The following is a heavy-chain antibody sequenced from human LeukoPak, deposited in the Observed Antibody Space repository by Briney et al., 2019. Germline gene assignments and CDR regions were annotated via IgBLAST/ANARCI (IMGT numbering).Heavy chain of an antibody. V-gene: IGHV1-2*02. Sequence: ASVKVSCKASGYTFTGYYMHWVRQAPGQGHEWKGWINPNSGGTNYAQKFQGRVTMTRDTSISTAYMELSRLRSDDTAVYYCASRVLLWFGELYHYYYGMDVWGQGTTVTVSS. CDR3: ASRVLLWFGELYHYYYGMDV. CDR2: INPNSGGT. D-gene: IGHD3-10*01. CDR1: GYTFTGYY. J-gene: IGHJ6*02.